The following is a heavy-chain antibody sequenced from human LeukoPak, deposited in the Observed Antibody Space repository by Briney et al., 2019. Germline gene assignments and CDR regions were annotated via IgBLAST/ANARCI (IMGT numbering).Heavy chain of an antibody. CDR2: ISAYNGNT. CDR1: GYTFTSYG. J-gene: IGHJ4*02. CDR3: AREPQTDYYFDY. D-gene: IGHD3/OR15-3a*01. Sequence: ASVKVSCTASGYTFTSYGISWVRQAPGQGLEWMGWISAYNGNTNYAQKLQGRVTMTTDTSTSTAYMELRSLRSDDTAVYYCAREPQTDYYFDYWGQGTLVTVSS. V-gene: IGHV1-18*01.